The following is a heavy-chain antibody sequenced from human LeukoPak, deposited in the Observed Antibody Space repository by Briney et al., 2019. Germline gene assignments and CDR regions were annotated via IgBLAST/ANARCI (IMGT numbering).Heavy chain of an antibody. CDR2: ISSSSSTT. Sequence: GGSLRLSCAASGFTFSSYEMNWLRKAPGKGLGWGSYISSSSSTTYYAASVKGRFTISRDNAQHSLCLQMNSLRAEDTAVYYCARDRSYDNSGYSDPSLDYWGQGTLVTVSS. D-gene: IGHD3-22*01. J-gene: IGHJ4*02. CDR3: ARDRSYDNSGYSDPSLDY. CDR1: GFTFSSYE. V-gene: IGHV3-48*03.